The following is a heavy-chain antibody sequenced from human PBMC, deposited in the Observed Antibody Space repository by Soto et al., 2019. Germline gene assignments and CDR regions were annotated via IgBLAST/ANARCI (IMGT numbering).Heavy chain of an antibody. J-gene: IGHJ4*02. V-gene: IGHV3-23*01. CDR2: ISGSGGST. CDR3: AKVPIAAAGTHQDVGDYFDY. D-gene: IGHD6-13*01. Sequence: GGSLRLSCAASGFTFSSYAMSWVRQAPGKGLEWVSAISGSGGSTYYADSVKGRFTISRDNSKNTLYLQMNSLRAEDTAVYYCAKVPIAAAGTHQDVGDYFDYWGQGTLVTVSS. CDR1: GFTFSSYA.